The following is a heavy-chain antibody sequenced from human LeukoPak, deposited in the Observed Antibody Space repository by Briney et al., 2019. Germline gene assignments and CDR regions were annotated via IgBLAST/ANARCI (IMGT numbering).Heavy chain of an antibody. CDR3: ARVFEGITMVRGVINYYYYMDV. CDR1: GYTFTSYD. V-gene: IGHV1-8*01. D-gene: IGHD3-10*01. CDR2: MNPNSGNT. Sequence: GGSVKVSRKASGYTFTSYDINWVRQATGQGLEWMGWMNPNSGNTGYAQKFQGRVTMTRNTSISTAYMELSSLRSEDTAVYYCARVFEGITMVRGVINYYYYMDVWGKGTTVTVSS. J-gene: IGHJ6*03.